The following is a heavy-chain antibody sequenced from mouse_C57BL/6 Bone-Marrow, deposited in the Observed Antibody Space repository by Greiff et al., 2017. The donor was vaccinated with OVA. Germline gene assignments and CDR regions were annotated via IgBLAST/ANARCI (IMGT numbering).Heavy chain of an antibody. CDR2: IDPSDSYT. Sequence: VQLQQPGAELVKPGASVKLSCKASGYTFTSYWMQWVKQRPGQGLEWIGEIDPSDSYTNYNQKFKGKATLTVDTSSSAAYMQLSSLTSEDSAVYYCAMEWDGYTSWFAYWGQGTLVTVSA. CDR3: AMEWDGYTSWFAY. V-gene: IGHV1-50*01. CDR1: GYTFTSYW. J-gene: IGHJ3*01. D-gene: IGHD2-3*01.